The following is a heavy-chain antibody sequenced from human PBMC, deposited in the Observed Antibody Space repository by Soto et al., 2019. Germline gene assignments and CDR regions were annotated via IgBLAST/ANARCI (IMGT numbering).Heavy chain of an antibody. CDR1: GGSISSSSYY. D-gene: IGHD2-2*01. CDR3: ARQGFLQLHCSSTSCRPHTTSLDY. V-gene: IGHV4-39*01. CDR2: IYYSGST. J-gene: IGHJ4*02. Sequence: SETLSLTCTVSGGSISSSSYYWGWIRQPPGKGLEWIGSIYYSGSTYYNPSLKSRVTISVDTSKNQFSLKLSSVTAADTAVYYCARQGFLQLHCSSTSCRPHTTSLDYWGQGTLVTVSS.